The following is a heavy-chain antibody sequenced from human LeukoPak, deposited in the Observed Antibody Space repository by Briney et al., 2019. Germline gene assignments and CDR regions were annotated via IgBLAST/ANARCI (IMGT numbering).Heavy chain of an antibody. Sequence: GGSLRLSCAASGFTFSSYGMHWVRQAPGKGLEWVAFIRYDGSNKYYADSVKGRFTISRDKSKNTLYLQMNSLRAEDTAVCYCAKEGYCSGGSCYSPYYFDYWGQGTLVTVSS. CDR2: IRYDGSNK. D-gene: IGHD2-15*01. CDR1: GFTFSSYG. CDR3: AKEGYCSGGSCYSPYYFDY. J-gene: IGHJ4*02. V-gene: IGHV3-30*02.